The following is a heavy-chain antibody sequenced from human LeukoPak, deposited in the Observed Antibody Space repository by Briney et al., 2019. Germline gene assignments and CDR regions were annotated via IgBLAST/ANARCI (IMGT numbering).Heavy chain of an antibody. Sequence: SGGSLRLSCAASGFTFSSYGMHWVRQAPGKGLEWVAVISYDGSNKYYADSVKGRFTISRDNSKNTLYLQMNSLRAEDTAVYYCAKFLGPSSGPRVFDYWGQGTLVTVSS. CDR3: AKFLGPSSGPRVFDY. CDR1: GFTFSSYG. CDR2: ISYDGSNK. J-gene: IGHJ4*02. V-gene: IGHV3-30*18. D-gene: IGHD6-19*01.